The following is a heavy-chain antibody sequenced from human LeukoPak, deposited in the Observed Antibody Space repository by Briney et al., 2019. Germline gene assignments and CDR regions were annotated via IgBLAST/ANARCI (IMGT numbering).Heavy chain of an antibody. D-gene: IGHD3-22*01. V-gene: IGHV4-4*07. J-gene: IGHJ4*02. Sequence: SETLSLTCTVSGGSINNYYWSWLRQPAGKGLEWIGRIYTSGSTYYNPSLMSRVTMSVDTSKNQFSLKLSSVTAADTAVYYCARDAYYYDESGYYINDYWGQGTLVTVSS. CDR1: GGSINNYY. CDR2: IYTSGST. CDR3: ARDAYYYDESGYYINDY.